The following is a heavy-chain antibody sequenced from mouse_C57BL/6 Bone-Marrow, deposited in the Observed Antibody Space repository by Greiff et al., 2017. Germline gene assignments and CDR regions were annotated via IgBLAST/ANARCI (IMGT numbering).Heavy chain of an antibody. Sequence: VQLQQSGAELARPGASVKLSCKASGYTFTSYGMRWVKQRTGQGLEWIGVIYPRSGNTYYNEKFKGKATLTADKSSSTAYMQLRSLTSEDSAVYFWARPIYDGCRQADWGQGTLVTVSA. D-gene: IGHD2-3*01. J-gene: IGHJ3*01. V-gene: IGHV1-81*01. CDR1: GYTFTSYG. CDR2: IYPRSGNT. CDR3: ARPIYDGCRQAD.